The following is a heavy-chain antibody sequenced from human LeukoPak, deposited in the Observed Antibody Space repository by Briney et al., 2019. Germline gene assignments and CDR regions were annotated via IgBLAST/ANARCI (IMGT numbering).Heavy chain of an antibody. CDR2: NYYRGTA. CDR3: ASRYYSYYYIDV. Sequence: SETLSLTCNVSGLSISSMSYYSGWIRQPPGKGLEWIGRNYYRGTADYNPSLKSRVTISVDTSKNQFSLKLTAVTGADTAVYYCASRYYSYYYIDVWGKGTRVIVSS. V-gene: IGHV4-39*01. CDR1: GLSISSMSYY. J-gene: IGHJ6*03.